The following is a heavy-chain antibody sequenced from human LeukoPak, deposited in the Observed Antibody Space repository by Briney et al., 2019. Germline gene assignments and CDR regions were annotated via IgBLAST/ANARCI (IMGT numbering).Heavy chain of an antibody. D-gene: IGHD6-13*01. CDR3: ANRPEISSWFFDY. CDR1: GFTYKSYP. J-gene: IGHJ4*02. V-gene: IGHV3-23*01. Sequence: GGSLRLFCAVSGFTYKSYPVLWVRGAREKALVWVTDFCGSGGSTYCAHSVKGRYPISRDNSKNTVYVQMHNLRAADTAVYYCANRPEISSWFFDYWGQGTLVTVSS. CDR2: FCGSGGST.